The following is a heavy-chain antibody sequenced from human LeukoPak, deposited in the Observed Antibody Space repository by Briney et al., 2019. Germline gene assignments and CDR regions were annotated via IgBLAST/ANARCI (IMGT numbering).Heavy chain of an antibody. CDR1: GGSIISSDYY. D-gene: IGHD3-22*01. J-gene: IGHJ3*02. Sequence: PSETLSLTCTVSGGSIISSDYYWAWIRQPPGKGLEWIGSIVYSGTTHYNPSLKSRVTISVDTSKNQFSLKLSSVTAADTAVYYCASPFDGYFGTFHIWGQGTMVTVSS. CDR3: ASPFDGYFGTFHI. V-gene: IGHV4-39*01. CDR2: IVYSGTT.